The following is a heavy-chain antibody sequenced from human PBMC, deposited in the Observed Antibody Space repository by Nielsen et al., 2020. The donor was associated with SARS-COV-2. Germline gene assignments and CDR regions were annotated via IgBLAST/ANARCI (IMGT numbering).Heavy chain of an antibody. Sequence: ASVKVSCKASGYTFTSYYMHWVRQAPGQGLEWMGIINPSGGSTNYAQKLQGRVTMTTDTSTSTAYMELRSLRSDDTAVYYCARTNDILTGYDYWGQGTLATVSS. D-gene: IGHD3-9*01. V-gene: IGHV1-46*01. CDR3: ARTNDILTGYDY. CDR1: GYTFTSYY. CDR2: INPSGGST. J-gene: IGHJ4*02.